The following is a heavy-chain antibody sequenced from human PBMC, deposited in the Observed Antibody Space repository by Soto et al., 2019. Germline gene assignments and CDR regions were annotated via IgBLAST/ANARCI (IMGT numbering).Heavy chain of an antibody. V-gene: IGHV1-18*01. Sequence: QDQLVQSGAEVKKPGASVKVSCKASGYTFNNYGITWVRQAPGQGLEWMGWISPYNGHTNYAQKLQGRVTMTTDTSTSTAYMELRSLRSDDTPVYYCARHRNIFDYWGQGTLVTVSS. CDR1: GYTFNNYG. CDR2: ISPYNGHT. J-gene: IGHJ4*02. CDR3: ARHRNIFDY.